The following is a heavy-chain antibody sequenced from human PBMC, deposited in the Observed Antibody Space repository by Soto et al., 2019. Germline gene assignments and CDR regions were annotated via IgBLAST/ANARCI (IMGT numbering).Heavy chain of an antibody. V-gene: IGHV1-58*02. Sequence: GASVKVSCKASGFTFTSSAMQWVRQARGQRLEWIGWIVVGSGNTNYAQKFQERVTITRDMSTSTAYMELSSMRSEETAVYYCAEKTIAAALEFDYWGQGSLVTVSS. CDR3: AEKTIAAALEFDY. CDR1: GFTFTSSA. D-gene: IGHD6-13*01. CDR2: IVVGSGNT. J-gene: IGHJ4*02.